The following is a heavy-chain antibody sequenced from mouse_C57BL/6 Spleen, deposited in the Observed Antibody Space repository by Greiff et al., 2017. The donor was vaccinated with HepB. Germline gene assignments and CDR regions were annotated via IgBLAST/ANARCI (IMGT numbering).Heavy chain of an antibody. CDR2: IYPGSGNT. CDR1: GYTFTDYY. CDR3: ATYDGYPMDY. J-gene: IGHJ4*01. V-gene: IGHV1-76*01. D-gene: IGHD2-3*01. Sequence: QVQLQQSGAELVRPGASVKLSCKASGYTFTDYYINWVKQRPGQGLEWIARIYPGSGNTYYNEKFKGKATLTAEKSSSTAYMQLSSLTSEDSAVYFCATYDGYPMDYWGQGTSVTVSS.